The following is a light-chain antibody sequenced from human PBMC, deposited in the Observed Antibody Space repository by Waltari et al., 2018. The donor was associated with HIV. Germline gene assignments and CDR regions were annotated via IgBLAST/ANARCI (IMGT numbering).Light chain of an antibody. CDR1: SSDVGSYDL. CDR3: SSDAGSSALVV. CDR2: EVY. V-gene: IGLV2-23*02. J-gene: IGLJ2*01. Sequence: QSALTQPASVSGSPGQSITISCTGTSSDVGSYDLVSWYQQHPGKAPKLMIYEVYKRPSGVSNRFSGAESGNTASLTSSGLQAEDEADYYCSSDAGSSALVVFGGGTKVTVL.